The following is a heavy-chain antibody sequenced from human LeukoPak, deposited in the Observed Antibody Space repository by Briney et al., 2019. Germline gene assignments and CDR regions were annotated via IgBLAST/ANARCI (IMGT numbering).Heavy chain of an antibody. D-gene: IGHD2-2*01. CDR1: GGPISSYY. V-gene: IGHV4-34*01. CDR3: ARGPYDIVVVPAAAHNWFDP. J-gene: IGHJ5*02. CDR2: INHSGST. Sequence: PPETLSLTCTVSGGPISSYYWGWIRQPPGKGLEWIGEINHSGSTNYNPSLKSRVTISVDTSKNQFSLKLSSVTAADTAVYYCARGPYDIVVVPAAAHNWFDPWGRGTLVTVSS.